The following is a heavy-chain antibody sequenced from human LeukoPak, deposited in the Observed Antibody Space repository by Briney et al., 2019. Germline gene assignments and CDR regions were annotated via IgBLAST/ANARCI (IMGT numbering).Heavy chain of an antibody. D-gene: IGHD3-10*01. CDR1: GYTFTSYG. CDR2: ISAYNGNT. V-gene: IGHV1-18*01. J-gene: IGHJ4*02. Sequence: ASVKVSCKASGYTFTSYGISWVRQAPGQGLEWMGWISAYNGNTNYAQKLQGRVTMTTDTSTSTAYMELRSLRSDDTAVYYCAREEGGNGSLKFDYWGQGTLVTVSS. CDR3: AREEGGNGSLKFDY.